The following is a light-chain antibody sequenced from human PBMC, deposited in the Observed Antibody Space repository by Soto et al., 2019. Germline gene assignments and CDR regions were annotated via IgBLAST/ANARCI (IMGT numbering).Light chain of an antibody. J-gene: IGKJ4*01. V-gene: IGKV3D-15*01. CDR3: QQYNNWPLT. Sequence: EIVMTQSPGTLSLSPGEGATLSCRASRSINSNYLAWYQQKPGQAPRLLIYGASTRATGIPARFSGSGSGTEFTLTISSLQSEDFAVYYCQQYNNWPLTFGGGTKVDIK. CDR2: GAS. CDR1: RSINSN.